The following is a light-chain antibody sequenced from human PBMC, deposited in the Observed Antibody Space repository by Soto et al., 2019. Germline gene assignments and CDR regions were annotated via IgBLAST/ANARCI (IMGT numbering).Light chain of an antibody. J-gene: IGKJ1*01. CDR2: DAS. Sequence: AIQMTQSPSSLSPSVGDRVTITCRASQGIRNDLGWYQQKPGKAPKLLIHDASYLQSGVPSRFSGSGSGTDFTLTISSLQPEDFATYYCLQDSDYPWTFGQGTKVEVK. CDR1: QGIRND. CDR3: LQDSDYPWT. V-gene: IGKV1-6*01.